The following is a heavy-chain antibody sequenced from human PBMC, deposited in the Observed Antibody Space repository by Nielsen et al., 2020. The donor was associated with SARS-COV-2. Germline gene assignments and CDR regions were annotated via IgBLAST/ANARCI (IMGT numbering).Heavy chain of an antibody. CDR3: AKDKILVASGSGAFDI. J-gene: IGHJ3*02. Sequence: SLKISCAASGFSFNEYAMYWVRQAPGKGLEWVSGISRDSASIDYVDSVKGRFTISRDNAKNSLYLQMNSLRVEDTALYYCAKDKILVASGSGAFDIWGQGTMVTVSS. V-gene: IGHV3-9*01. CDR2: ISRDSASI. D-gene: IGHD6-13*01. CDR1: GFSFNEYA.